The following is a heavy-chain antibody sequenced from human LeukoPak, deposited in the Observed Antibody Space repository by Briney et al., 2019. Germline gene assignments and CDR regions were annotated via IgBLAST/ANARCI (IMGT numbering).Heavy chain of an antibody. CDR1: GFTFDDYA. J-gene: IGHJ4*02. CDR2: ISWNSGSI. V-gene: IGHV3-9*01. CDR3: AKDSGGWYYYFDY. Sequence: GGSLRLSCAASGFTFDDYAMHWVRQAPGKGLEWASGISWNSGSIGYADSVKGRFTISRDNAKNSLYLQMNSLRAEDTALYYCAKDSGGWYYYFDYWGQGTLVTVSS. D-gene: IGHD6-19*01.